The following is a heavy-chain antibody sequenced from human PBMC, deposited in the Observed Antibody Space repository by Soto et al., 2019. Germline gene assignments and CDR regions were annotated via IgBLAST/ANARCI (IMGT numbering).Heavy chain of an antibody. CDR2: IYYSGST. J-gene: IGHJ4*02. CDR1: GGSISSSSYY. Sequence: QLQLQESGPGLVKPSETLSLTCTVSGGSISSSSYYWGWIRQPPGKGLEWIGCIYYSGSTYYNPSLRSRVTISVDPPRNPFSLKLRFVTAAYTAVYSCARHVAVGVTSNRHSDYWGQGTLVTVSS. CDR3: ARHVAVGVTSNRHSDY. D-gene: IGHD6-19*01. V-gene: IGHV4-39*01.